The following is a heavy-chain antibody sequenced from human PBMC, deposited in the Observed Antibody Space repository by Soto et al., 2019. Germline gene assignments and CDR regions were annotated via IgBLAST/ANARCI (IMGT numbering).Heavy chain of an antibody. V-gene: IGHV1-69*12. D-gene: IGHD3-22*01. CDR3: ARDGYYYDSSGYYYYFDY. CDR2: IIPIFGTA. CDR1: GGTFSSYA. Sequence: QVQLVQSGAEVKKPGSSVKVSCKASGGTFSSYAISWVRQAPGQGLEWMGGIIPIFGTANYAQKFQGRVTITADESTSTAYRELSSLRSEDTAVYYFARDGYYYDSSGYYYYFDYWGQGTLVTVSS. J-gene: IGHJ4*02.